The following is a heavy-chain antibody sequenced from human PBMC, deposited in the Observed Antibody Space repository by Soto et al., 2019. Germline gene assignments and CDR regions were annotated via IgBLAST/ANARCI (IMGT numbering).Heavy chain of an antibody. CDR2: IYSGGST. CDR1: GFTFSSYA. D-gene: IGHD6-19*01. Sequence: GGSLRLSCAASGFTFSSYAMSWVRQAPGKGLEWVSVIYSGGSTYYADSVKGRFTISRDNSKNTLYLQMNSLRAEDTAVYYCARVLSSGWYKNFDYWGQGNLVPVSS. CDR3: ARVLSSGWYKNFDY. V-gene: IGHV3-66*01. J-gene: IGHJ4*02.